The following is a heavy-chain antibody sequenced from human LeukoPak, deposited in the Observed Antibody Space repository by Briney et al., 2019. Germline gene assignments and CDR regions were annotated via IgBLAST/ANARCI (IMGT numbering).Heavy chain of an antibody. V-gene: IGHV3-30*02. D-gene: IGHD6-19*01. CDR1: GFTFSSYG. J-gene: IGHJ5*02. CDR2: IRYDGSNK. Sequence: GGSLRLSCAASGFTFSSYGMHWVRQAPGKGLEWVAFIRYDGSNKYYADSVKGRFTISRDNAKNSLYLQMNSLRAEDTAVYYCAREFPPGSLGLYNWFDPWGQGTLVTVSS. CDR3: AREFPPGSLGLYNWFDP.